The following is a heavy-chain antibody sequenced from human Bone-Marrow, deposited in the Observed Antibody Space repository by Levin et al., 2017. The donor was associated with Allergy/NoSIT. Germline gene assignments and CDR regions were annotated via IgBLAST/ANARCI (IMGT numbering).Heavy chain of an antibody. CDR1: GFTFRSYW. CDR2: IDTDGRTT. Sequence: GGSLRLSCEVSGFTFRSYWMHWVRQGPGEGLVWVSRIDTDGRTTDYAVSVKGRFTISRDNARNTLYLQMNSLRVEDTAVYYCVRDLAGGDGNWGQGTLVTVSS. CDR3: VRDLAGGDGN. J-gene: IGHJ4*02. V-gene: IGHV3-74*01. D-gene: IGHD2-21*02.